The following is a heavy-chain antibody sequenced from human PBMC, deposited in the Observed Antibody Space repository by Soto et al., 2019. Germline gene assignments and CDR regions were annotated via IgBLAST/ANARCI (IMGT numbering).Heavy chain of an antibody. CDR1: GFTFSSYE. V-gene: IGHV3-48*03. CDR2: ISRSGSTI. Sequence: PGGTLRLSCAVSGFTFSSYEMNWVRQAPGKGLEWVSYISRSGSTIYYADSLKDRVTISRDNAKNPLYLQMSSLSAEDTAVYYCARDTLAVSAIVDYWGQGTLVTVSS. J-gene: IGHJ4*02. CDR3: ARDTLAVSAIVDY. D-gene: IGHD2-21*02.